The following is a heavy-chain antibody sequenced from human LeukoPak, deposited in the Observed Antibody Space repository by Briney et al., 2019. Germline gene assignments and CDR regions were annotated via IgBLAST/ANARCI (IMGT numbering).Heavy chain of an antibody. CDR3: AKDIGSSRTIN. J-gene: IGHJ4*02. Sequence: PGRSLRLSCAASGFTFSSYAMHWVRQAPGKGLEWVAVISYDGSNKYYADSVKGRFTISRDNSKNTLYLQMNSLRAEDTAVYYCAKDIGSSRTINWGQGTLVTVSS. V-gene: IGHV3-30-3*01. CDR2: ISYDGSNK. D-gene: IGHD6-6*01. CDR1: GFTFSSYA.